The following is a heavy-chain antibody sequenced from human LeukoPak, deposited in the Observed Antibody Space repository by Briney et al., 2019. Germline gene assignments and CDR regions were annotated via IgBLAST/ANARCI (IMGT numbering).Heavy chain of an antibody. Sequence: SETLSLTCAVYGESFNDYYWSWIRQPPGKGLEWIGYIYYSGSTYYNPSLKSRVTISVDTSKNQFSLKLSSVTAADTAVYYCARDGGYRSSWTPFDYWGQGTLVTVSS. J-gene: IGHJ4*02. D-gene: IGHD6-13*01. CDR1: GESFNDYY. CDR2: IYYSGST. CDR3: ARDGGYRSSWTPFDY. V-gene: IGHV4-30-4*01.